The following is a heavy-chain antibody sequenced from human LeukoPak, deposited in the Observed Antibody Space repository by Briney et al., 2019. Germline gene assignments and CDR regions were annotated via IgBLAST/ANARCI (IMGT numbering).Heavy chain of an antibody. CDR1: DLTFSGST. Sequence: GGSLRLSCAASDLTFSGSTIYWVRQASGRGLEWVGRIRSKANNYATSYAASVKGRFTISRDDSKNTAFLQMNSLKTEDTAVYYCTRRFDSSGWSLGDYWGQGALVTVSS. CDR3: TRRFDSSGWSLGDY. J-gene: IGHJ4*02. D-gene: IGHD6-19*01. CDR2: IRSKANNYAT. V-gene: IGHV3-73*01.